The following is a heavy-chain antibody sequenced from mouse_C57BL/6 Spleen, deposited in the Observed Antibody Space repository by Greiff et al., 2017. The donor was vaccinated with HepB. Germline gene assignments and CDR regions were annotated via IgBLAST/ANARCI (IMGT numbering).Heavy chain of an antibody. Sequence: QVQLKESGAELVRPGASVTLSCKASGYTFTDYEMHWVQQTPVHGLEWIGAIDPETGGTAYNQKFKGKAILTADKSSSTAYMELRSLTSEDSAVYYCTRDYGYDGAWFAYWGQGTLVTVSA. V-gene: IGHV1-15*01. J-gene: IGHJ3*01. CDR2: IDPETGGT. D-gene: IGHD2-2*01. CDR3: TRDYGYDGAWFAY. CDR1: GYTFTDYE.